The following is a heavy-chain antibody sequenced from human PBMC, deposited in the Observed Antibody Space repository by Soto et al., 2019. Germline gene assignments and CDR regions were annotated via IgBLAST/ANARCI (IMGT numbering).Heavy chain of an antibody. CDR1: LFTFSSYC. V-gene: IGHV3-30*18. Sequence: GGSLRHSCAASLFTFSSYCIHFVRQSPCNGLECLAVISYDGSNKYYEDSVKGRFTISRDNSKKTLYLKMNRLRSEDTAVYYCEKTYYCDSSGSWYSGQGTLVTVSS. J-gene: IGHJ4*02. CDR3: EKTYYCDSSGSWY. D-gene: IGHD3-22*01. CDR2: ISYDGSNK.